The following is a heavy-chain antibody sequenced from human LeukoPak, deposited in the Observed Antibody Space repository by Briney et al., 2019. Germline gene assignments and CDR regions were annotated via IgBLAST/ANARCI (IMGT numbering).Heavy chain of an antibody. CDR3: ARLVVTAPQYHYYMDV. CDR2: INHIGTT. V-gene: IGHV4-34*01. D-gene: IGHD2-21*02. CDR1: GGSFNGYY. J-gene: IGHJ6*03. Sequence: SETLSLTCNFSGGSFNGYYWTWIRQPPGKGLEWIAEINHIGTTNHNPSLKSRVSVSTDTSKNQFFLKLTSVTAADTALYYCARLVVTAPQYHYYMDVWGEGTTVIVSS.